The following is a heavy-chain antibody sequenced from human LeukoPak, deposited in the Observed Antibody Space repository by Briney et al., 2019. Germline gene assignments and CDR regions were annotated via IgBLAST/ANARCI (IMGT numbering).Heavy chain of an antibody. J-gene: IGHJ4*02. Sequence: ASVTVSCTVSGYTLTELSMHWVRQAPGKGLEWMGGFDPEDGETIYAQKFQGRVTMTEDTSTDTAYMELSSLRSEDTAVYYCATDLGSSSWYNDYWGQGTLVTVSS. D-gene: IGHD6-13*01. CDR3: ATDLGSSSWYNDY. CDR2: FDPEDGET. V-gene: IGHV1-24*01. CDR1: GYTLTELS.